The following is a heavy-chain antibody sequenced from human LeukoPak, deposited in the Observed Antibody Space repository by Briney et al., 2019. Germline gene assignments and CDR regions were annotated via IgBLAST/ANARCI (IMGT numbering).Heavy chain of an antibody. CDR2: IYTSGST. J-gene: IGHJ4*02. CDR1: GGSISSYY. Sequence: SETLSLTCTVSGGSISSYYWSWIRQPAGKGLEWIGRIYTSGSTNYNPSLKSRVTMSVDTSMNQFSLKLSSVTAADTAVYYCAREVYSSGWYVDYFDYWGQGTLVTVSS. V-gene: IGHV4-4*07. CDR3: AREVYSSGWYVDYFDY. D-gene: IGHD6-19*01.